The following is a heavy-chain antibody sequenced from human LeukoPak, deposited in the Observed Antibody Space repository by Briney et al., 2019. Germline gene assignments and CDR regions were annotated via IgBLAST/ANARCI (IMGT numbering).Heavy chain of an antibody. CDR3: ARVRYCSSTSCYLFDY. CDR1: GGSISGGDNY. J-gene: IGHJ4*02. V-gene: IGHV4-30-4*01. D-gene: IGHD2-2*01. Sequence: PSETLSLTGTVSGGSISGGDNYWSWFRKPPGKGLGWMGYIYYSGSTYYNPSLKSRVTISVDTSKNQFSLKLSSVTAADTAVYYCARVRYCSSTSCYLFDYWGQGTLVTVSS. CDR2: IYYSGST.